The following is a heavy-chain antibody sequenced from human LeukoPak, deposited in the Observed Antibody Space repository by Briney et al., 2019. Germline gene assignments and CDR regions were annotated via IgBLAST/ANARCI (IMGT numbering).Heavy chain of an antibody. Sequence: SETLSLTXTVSGGSISSYYWSWIRQPPGKGLEWIAYISDSGSTNYNPSLKSRVTISVDTSKNQFSLKLSSVTAADTAGYYCARTTVTTYFDNWGQGTLVTVSS. D-gene: IGHD4-17*01. V-gene: IGHV4-59*01. CDR2: ISDSGST. CDR1: GGSISSYY. J-gene: IGHJ4*02. CDR3: ARTTVTTYFDN.